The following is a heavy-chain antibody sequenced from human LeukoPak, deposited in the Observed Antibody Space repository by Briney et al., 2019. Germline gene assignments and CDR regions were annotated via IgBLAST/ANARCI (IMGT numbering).Heavy chain of an antibody. CDR1: GFTFSSYG. J-gene: IGHJ4*02. V-gene: IGHV3-23*01. CDR2: IGVGGTT. Sequence: GGSLRLSCAASGFTFSSYGMNWVRQAPGKGLEWVSGIGVGGTTYYADSVKGRFTISRDTSKNTLYLQMNSLKAEDTAVYYCAKTQGYYDCWGQGTLVTVSS. D-gene: IGHD3-22*01. CDR3: AKTQGYYDC.